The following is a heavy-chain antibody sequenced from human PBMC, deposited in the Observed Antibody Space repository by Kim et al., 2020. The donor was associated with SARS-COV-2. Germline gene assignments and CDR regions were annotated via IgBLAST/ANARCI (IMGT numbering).Heavy chain of an antibody. CDR3: ARGGYSSSWYGTRGWFDP. CDR1: FVGYY. Sequence: FVGYYWSWIRQPPGKGLEWIGEIDHSGSTNYNPSLKSRVTISVDTSKNQFSLKLNSVTAADTAVYYCARGGYSSSWYGTRGWFDPWGQGTLAT. D-gene: IGHD6-13*01. J-gene: IGHJ5*02. V-gene: IGHV4-34*01. CDR2: IDHSGST.